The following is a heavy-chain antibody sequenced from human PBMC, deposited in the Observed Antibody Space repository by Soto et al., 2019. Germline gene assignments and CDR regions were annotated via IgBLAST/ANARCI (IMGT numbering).Heavy chain of an antibody. Sequence: GGSLRLSCAASGFTFSDYYMSWIRQAPGKGLEWVTFISSSNNYIQYADSVKGRFTVSRDNAKNSLFLQMNSLRAEDTAVYYCGSEGYCSSTTCHYGMDVWGQGTTVTVSS. J-gene: IGHJ6*02. V-gene: IGHV3-11*06. CDR3: GSEGYCSSTTCHYGMDV. CDR2: ISSSNNYI. CDR1: GFTFSDYY. D-gene: IGHD2-2*01.